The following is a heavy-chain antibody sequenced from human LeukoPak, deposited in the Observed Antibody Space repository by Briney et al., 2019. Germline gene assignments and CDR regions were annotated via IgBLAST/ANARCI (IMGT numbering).Heavy chain of an antibody. CDR2: INWNGGST. Sequence: GGSLRLSCAASGFTFDDYGMSWVRQAPGKGLEWVSGINWNGGSTGYADSVKGRFTISRDNAKNSLYLQMSSLRAEDTALYYCARAHEVTDYYYYYMDVWGKGTTVTVSS. CDR1: GFTFDDYG. J-gene: IGHJ6*03. D-gene: IGHD4-23*01. CDR3: ARAHEVTDYYYYYMDV. V-gene: IGHV3-20*04.